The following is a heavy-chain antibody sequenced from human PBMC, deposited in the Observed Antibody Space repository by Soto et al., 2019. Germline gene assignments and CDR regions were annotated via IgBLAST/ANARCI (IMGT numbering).Heavy chain of an antibody. CDR2: IKQDGSEK. V-gene: IGHV3-7*01. CDR3: ATKTRGYSYGFYY. D-gene: IGHD5-18*01. J-gene: IGHJ4*02. Sequence: HPGGSLRLSCAASGLTFNTYWMNWVRQAPGKGLEWVASIKQDGSEKYYVDSVRGRFTISRDNVKNSLYLRMNSLRVDHTAAYYCATKTRGYSYGFYYWGQGTLVTVSS. CDR1: GLTFNTYW.